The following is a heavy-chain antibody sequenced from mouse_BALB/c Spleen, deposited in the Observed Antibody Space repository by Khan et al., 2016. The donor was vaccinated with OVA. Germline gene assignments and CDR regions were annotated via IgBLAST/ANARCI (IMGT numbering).Heavy chain of an antibody. J-gene: IGHJ3*01. CDR1: GYSFTSYY. Sequence: VQLQQSGPELMKPGASVKISCKASGYSFTSYYIHWVKQSHGKSLEWIGYIDPFNGGTSYNQKFKGKATLTVDKSSSTAYLHLSSLTSEDSAVYYCARHGSSSWFAYWGPGTLVHVSA. D-gene: IGHD1-1*01. CDR3: ARHGSSSWFAY. V-gene: IGHV1S135*01. CDR2: IDPFNGGT.